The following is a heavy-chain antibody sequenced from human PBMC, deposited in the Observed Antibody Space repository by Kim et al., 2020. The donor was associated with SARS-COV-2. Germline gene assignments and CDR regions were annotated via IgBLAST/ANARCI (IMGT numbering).Heavy chain of an antibody. D-gene: IGHD1-26*01. V-gene: IGHV1-2*06. J-gene: IGHJ5*02. Sequence: ASVKVSCKASGYTFTGYYMHWVRQAPGQGLEWMGRINPNSGGTNYAQKFQGRVTMTRDTSISTAYMELSRLRSDDTAVYYCAPLERGGYKELASPWGQGTLVTVSS. CDR3: APLERGGYKELASP. CDR2: INPNSGGT. CDR1: GYTFTGYY.